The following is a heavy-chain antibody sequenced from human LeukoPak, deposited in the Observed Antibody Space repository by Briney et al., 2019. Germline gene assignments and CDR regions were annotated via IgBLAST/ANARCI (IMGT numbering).Heavy chain of an antibody. CDR1: GGSISSYY. Sequence: SETLSLTCTASGGSISSYYWSWIRQPPGKGLEWIGYIYYSGSTNYNPSLKSRVTISVDTSKNQFSLKLSSVTAADTAVYYCARRRKGYSPTMDVWGKGTTVTVSS. J-gene: IGHJ6*03. D-gene: IGHD5-18*01. CDR3: ARRRKGYSPTMDV. V-gene: IGHV4-59*01. CDR2: IYYSGST.